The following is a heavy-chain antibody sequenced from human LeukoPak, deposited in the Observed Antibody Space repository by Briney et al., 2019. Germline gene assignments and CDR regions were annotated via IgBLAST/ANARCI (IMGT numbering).Heavy chain of an antibody. J-gene: IGHJ1*01. CDR3: ARWYSSSSYFQH. CDR1: GFTFSNYA. Sequence: PGGSLRLSCAASGFTFSNYAMTWVRQAPGRGLEWVSSISNSGDITNYADSVKGRFSISRDDSKNTLFLHMNSLRGEDTAVYYCARWYSSSSYFQHWGQGTLVTVSS. CDR2: ISNSGDIT. V-gene: IGHV3-23*01. D-gene: IGHD6-13*01.